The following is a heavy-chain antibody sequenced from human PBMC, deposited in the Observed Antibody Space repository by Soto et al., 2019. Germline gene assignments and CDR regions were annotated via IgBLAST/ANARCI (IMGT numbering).Heavy chain of an antibody. D-gene: IGHD3-22*01. J-gene: IGHJ4*02. Sequence: ASVKVSCKASGGTFSSFAISWVRQAPGQGLEWMGEIIPIFGTANYAQKFQGRVTITADESTSTAYMELSSLRSEDTAVYYCARALYVTHYYDSSGYYYGPLDYWGQGTLVTVSS. V-gene: IGHV1-69*13. CDR3: ARALYVTHYYDSSGYYYGPLDY. CDR1: GGTFSSFA. CDR2: IIPIFGTA.